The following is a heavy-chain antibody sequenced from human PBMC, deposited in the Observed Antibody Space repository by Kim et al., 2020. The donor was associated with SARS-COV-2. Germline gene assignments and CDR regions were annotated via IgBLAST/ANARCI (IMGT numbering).Heavy chain of an antibody. CDR3: ARGVRDRGVIRPPFDY. V-gene: IGHV4-34*01. Sequence: SETLSLTCAVYGGSFSGYYWSWIRQPPGKGLEWIGEINHSGSTNYNPSLKSRVTISVDTSKNQFSLKLSSVTAADTAVYYCARGVRDRGVIRPPFDYWG. CDR2: INHSGST. J-gene: IGHJ4*01. D-gene: IGHD3-10*01. CDR1: GGSFSGYY.